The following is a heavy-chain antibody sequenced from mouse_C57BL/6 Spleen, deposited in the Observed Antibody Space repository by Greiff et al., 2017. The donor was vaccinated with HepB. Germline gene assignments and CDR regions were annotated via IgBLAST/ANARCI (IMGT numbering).Heavy chain of an antibody. V-gene: IGHV3-6*01. CDR1: GYSITSGYY. J-gene: IGHJ2*01. Sequence: ESGPGLVKPSQSLSLTCSVTGYSITSGYYWNWIRQFPGNKLEWMGYISYDGSNNYNPSLKNRISITRDTSKNQFFLKLNSVTTEDTATYYRARGDYYGSGFDYWGQGTTLPVSP. CDR3: ARGDYYGSGFDY. CDR2: ISYDGSN. D-gene: IGHD1-1*01.